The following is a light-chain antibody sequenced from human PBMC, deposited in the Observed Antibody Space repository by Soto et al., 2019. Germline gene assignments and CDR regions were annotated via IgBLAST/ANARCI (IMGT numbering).Light chain of an antibody. J-gene: IGLJ1*01. CDR3: SSYTTNNTPYV. CDR2: EVN. V-gene: IGLV2-14*01. CDR1: SSDVGGYNY. Sequence: QAASVSGSPGQSITISCTGTSSDVGGYNYVSWYQQHPGKAPKLMIYEVNNRPSGVSSRFSGSKSGNTASLTISGLQAEDEADYYCSSYTTNNTPYVFGTGTKLTVL.